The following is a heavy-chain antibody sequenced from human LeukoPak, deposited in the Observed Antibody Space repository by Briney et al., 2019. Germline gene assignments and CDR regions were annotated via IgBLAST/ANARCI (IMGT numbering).Heavy chain of an antibody. CDR3: ARASLRYFGSLGGHFDY. CDR1: GGTFSSYA. V-gene: IGHV1-69*05. CDR2: IIPIFGTA. D-gene: IGHD3-9*01. Sequence: SVKVSCKASGGTFSSYAISWVRQAPGQGLEWMGGIIPIFGTANYAQKFQGRVTITTDESTSTAYMELSSLRSEDTAVYYCARASLRYFGSLGGHFDYWGQGTLVTVSS. J-gene: IGHJ4*02.